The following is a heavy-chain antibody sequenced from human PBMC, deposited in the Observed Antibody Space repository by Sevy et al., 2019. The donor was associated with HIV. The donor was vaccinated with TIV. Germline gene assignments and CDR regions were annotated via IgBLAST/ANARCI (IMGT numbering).Heavy chain of an antibody. CDR1: GFTFNDYG. CDR3: AKMGTIFENFYYYMDV. CDR2: ISYDGSNK. D-gene: IGHD3-3*01. J-gene: IGHJ6*03. Sequence: GGSLRLSCAVSGFTFNDYGMHWVRQAPGKGLEWVTFISYDGSNKYYADSVKGRFTISRDNSKNTLYLQMNSLRVEDTDVYYCAKMGTIFENFYYYMDVWGKGTTVTVSS. V-gene: IGHV3-30*18.